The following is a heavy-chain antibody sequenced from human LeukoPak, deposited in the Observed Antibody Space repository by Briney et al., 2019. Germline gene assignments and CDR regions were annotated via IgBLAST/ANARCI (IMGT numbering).Heavy chain of an antibody. J-gene: IGHJ4*02. CDR2: MYYSERT. D-gene: IGHD1-26*01. CDR3: ARVSYYRYYFDF. Sequence: SETLSLTCTVSGDSIDNDHYYWGWVRQPPGKGLEWIGIMYYSERTYYKPSLESRVTISIDTSNNQFSLRLNSVTAADTAVYYCARVSYYRYYFDFWGQGTLVTVSS. CDR1: GDSIDNDHYY. V-gene: IGHV4-39*07.